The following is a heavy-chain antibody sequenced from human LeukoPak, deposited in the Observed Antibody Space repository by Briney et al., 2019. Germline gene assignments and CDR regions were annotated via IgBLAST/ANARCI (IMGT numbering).Heavy chain of an antibody. J-gene: IGHJ5*01. D-gene: IGHD1-26*01. V-gene: IGHV1-46*01. CDR3: ARLVGAGSRFGWFDS. CDR1: GYTFTSYY. CDR2: INPSGGST. Sequence: GASVKVSCKASGYTFTSYYMHWVRQAPGQGLEWMGIINPSGGSTSYAQKFQGRVTMTRDTSTSTVYMELSSLRSEDTAVYYCARLVGAGSRFGWFDSWGQGTLVTVSS.